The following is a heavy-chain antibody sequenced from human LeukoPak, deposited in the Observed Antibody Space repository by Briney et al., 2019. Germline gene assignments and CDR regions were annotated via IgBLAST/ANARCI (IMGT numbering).Heavy chain of an antibody. CDR3: AREVYYDSSGYYYRPGWFDP. J-gene: IGHJ5*02. CDR1: GYTFTGYY. V-gene: IGHV1-2*02. CDR2: INPNSGGT. D-gene: IGHD3-22*01. Sequence: GASVKVSCKASGYTFTGYYMHWVRQAPGQGLEWMGWINPNSGGTNYAQKFQGRVTMTRDTSISTAYMELSRLRSDDTAVYYCAREVYYDSSGYYYRPGWFDPWGQGTLVTVSS.